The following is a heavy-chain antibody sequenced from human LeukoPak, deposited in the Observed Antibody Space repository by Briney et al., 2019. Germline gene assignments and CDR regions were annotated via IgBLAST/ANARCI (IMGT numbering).Heavy chain of an antibody. D-gene: IGHD1-26*01. V-gene: IGHV3-30-3*01. CDR1: GFTFSSYA. CDR3: ARGRRMLKWELPSTTFDY. Sequence: GGSLRLSCAATGFTFSSYAMHWVRQAPGKGLEWVAVISYDGSNKYYADSVKGRFTISRDNFKNTLYLQMNSLRAEDTAVYYCARGRRMLKWELPSTTFDYWGQGTLVTVSS. J-gene: IGHJ4*02. CDR2: ISYDGSNK.